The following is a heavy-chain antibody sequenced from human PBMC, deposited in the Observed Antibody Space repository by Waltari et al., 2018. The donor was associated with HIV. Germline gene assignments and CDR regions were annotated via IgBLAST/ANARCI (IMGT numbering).Heavy chain of an antibody. D-gene: IGHD6-19*01. Sequence: QVQRVQSGAEVKKPGAPVKVTCKASGYTFPSYDINWARQAHGQGLEWMGWMNTNRGNTGYAQKFQGRVTMTRNTSISTAYMGLSSLRSEDTAVYYCARGQVAVAGTDYWGQGTLVTVSS. CDR2: MNTNRGNT. CDR1: GYTFPSYD. J-gene: IGHJ4*02. CDR3: ARGQVAVAGTDY. V-gene: IGHV1-8*01.